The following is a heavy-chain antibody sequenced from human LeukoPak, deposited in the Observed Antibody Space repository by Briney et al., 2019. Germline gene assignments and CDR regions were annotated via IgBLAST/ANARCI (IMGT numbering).Heavy chain of an antibody. J-gene: IGHJ4*02. V-gene: IGHV4-59*08. CDR3: ARVFGGYCSSTSCYTGPDYFDY. CDR2: IYYSGST. CDR1: GGSISSYY. Sequence: SETLSLTCTVSGGSISSYYWSWIRQPPGKGLEWIGYIYYSGSTYYNPSLKSRVTISVDTSKNQFSLKLSSVTAADTAVYYCARVFGGYCSSTSCYTGPDYFDYWGQGTLVTVSS. D-gene: IGHD2-2*02.